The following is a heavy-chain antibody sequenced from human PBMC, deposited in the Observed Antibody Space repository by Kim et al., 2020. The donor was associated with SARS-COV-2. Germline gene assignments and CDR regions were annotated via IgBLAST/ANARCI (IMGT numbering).Heavy chain of an antibody. J-gene: IGHJ4*02. V-gene: IGHV3-48*02. CDR3: ARASGSYLDVVFDY. D-gene: IGHD1-26*01. Sequence: ADSVKGRFTISRDNAKNSLYLQRNSLRDEDTAVYYCARASGSYLDVVFDYWGQGTPVTVSS.